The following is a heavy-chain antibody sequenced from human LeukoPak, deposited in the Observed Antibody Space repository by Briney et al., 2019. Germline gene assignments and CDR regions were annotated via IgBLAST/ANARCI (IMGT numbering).Heavy chain of an antibody. D-gene: IGHD2-21*01. Sequence: SLKVSCKASGGTFSRYAISWGRQAPGQGLEWMGRIIPIVGIANYAQTFQGRVTITEDQSPSTTYMELSSRSSEDTAVYYCASHGSGFRFDYWGQGTLVSVSS. CDR3: ASHGSGFRFDY. J-gene: IGHJ4*02. V-gene: IGHV1-69*04. CDR1: GGTFSRYA. CDR2: IIPIVGIA.